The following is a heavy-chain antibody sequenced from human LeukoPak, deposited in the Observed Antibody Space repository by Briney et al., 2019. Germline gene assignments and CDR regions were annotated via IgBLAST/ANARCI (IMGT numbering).Heavy chain of an antibody. CDR1: GGSISSYY. CDR3: ARFGDGYNLELDY. D-gene: IGHD5-24*01. Sequence: SQTLSLTCTVSGGSISSYYWSWIRQPPGKGLEWIVYIYYSGSTNYNPSLKSRVTISVDTSKNQFSLKLSSVTAADTAVYYCARFGDGYNLELDYWGQGTLVTVSS. CDR2: IYYSGST. J-gene: IGHJ4*02. V-gene: IGHV4-59*01.